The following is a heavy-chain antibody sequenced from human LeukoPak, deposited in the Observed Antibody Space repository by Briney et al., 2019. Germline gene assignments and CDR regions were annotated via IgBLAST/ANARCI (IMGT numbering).Heavy chain of an antibody. CDR1: GGPFSGYY. V-gene: IGHV4-34*01. J-gene: IGHJ4*02. D-gene: IGHD3-10*01. Sequence: SETLSLTCAVYGGPFSGYYWSWIRQPPGKGLEWIGEINHSGSTNYNPSLKSRVTISVDTSKNQFSLKLSSVTAADTAVYYCARSGYGSGRGRRFLDYWGQGTLVTVSS. CDR2: INHSGST. CDR3: ARSGYGSGRGRRFLDY.